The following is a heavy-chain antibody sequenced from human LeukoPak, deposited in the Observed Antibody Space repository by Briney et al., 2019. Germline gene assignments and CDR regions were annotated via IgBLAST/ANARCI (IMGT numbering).Heavy chain of an antibody. J-gene: IGHJ1*01. V-gene: IGHV1-69*01. CDR2: IIPIFGTA. Sequence: ASVKVSCKASGGTFSSYAISWVRQAPGQGLEWMGGIIPIFGTANYAQKFQGRVTITADESTSTAYMELSSLRSEDTAVYYCARGLDYYDSSGLLSVEYLQHWGQGTLVTVSS. CDR3: ARGLDYYDSSGLLSVEYLQH. CDR1: GGTFSSYA. D-gene: IGHD3-22*01.